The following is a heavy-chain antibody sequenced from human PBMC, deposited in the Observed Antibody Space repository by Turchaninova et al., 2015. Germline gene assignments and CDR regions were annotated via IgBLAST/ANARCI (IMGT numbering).Heavy chain of an antibody. J-gene: IGHJ5*02. CDR3: ARHANTNTSP. Sequence: VQLQESGPGLVKPSETLSLACAVPGYSISSGYYWGWTRQPPGKGLECIGSIYHSGSTYYNPSLESRVTISLDTSKNQFSLKLSSVTAADTAVYYCARHANTNTSPWGQGTLVTVSS. V-gene: IGHV4-38-2*01. D-gene: IGHD2-2*01. CDR2: IYHSGST. CDR1: GYSISSGYY.